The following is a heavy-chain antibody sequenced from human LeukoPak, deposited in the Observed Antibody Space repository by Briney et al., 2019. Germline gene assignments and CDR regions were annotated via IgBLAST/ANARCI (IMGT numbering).Heavy chain of an antibody. Sequence: SETLSLTCTVSGGSISSGGYYWSWIRQPPGKGLEWIGYIYYSGSTNYNPSLKSRVTISVDTSKNQFSLKLSSVTAADTAVYYCARGRNCTNGVCPLNQKYFQHWGQGTLVTVSS. CDR1: GGSISSGGYY. D-gene: IGHD2-8*01. CDR2: IYYSGST. J-gene: IGHJ1*01. CDR3: ARGRNCTNGVCPLNQKYFQH. V-gene: IGHV4-61*08.